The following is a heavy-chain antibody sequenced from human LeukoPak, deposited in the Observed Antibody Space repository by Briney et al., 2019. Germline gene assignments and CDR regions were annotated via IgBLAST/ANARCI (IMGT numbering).Heavy chain of an antibody. D-gene: IGHD2-21*02. J-gene: IGHJ4*02. CDR2: IGTSGSTN. Sequence: GGSLRLSCVASGFTFNTYEFNWVRQAPGKGLEWVSYIGTSGSTNYYADSVRDRFTMSRDNAKNSLSLQMNSLRVEDSAVYYCAREKAGCHGDCSDYWGQGTLVTVSS. V-gene: IGHV3-48*03. CDR1: GFTFNTYE. CDR3: AREKAGCHGDCSDY.